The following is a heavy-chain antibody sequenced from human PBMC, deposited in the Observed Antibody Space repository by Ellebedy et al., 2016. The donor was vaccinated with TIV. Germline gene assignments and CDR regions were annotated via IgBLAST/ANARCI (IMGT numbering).Heavy chain of an antibody. CDR2: IYYNGDT. CDR3: ARGGASSKYFDF. Sequence: MPSETLSLTCTASGDSISGHYWSWIRQSPGKGLEWIGYIYYNGDTNYVPSLKSRVTMSVDTSKNQFSLKLSSVTAADTAVYYCARGGASSKYFDFWGQGTLVTVSS. J-gene: IGHJ4*02. V-gene: IGHV4-59*11. CDR1: GDSISGHY.